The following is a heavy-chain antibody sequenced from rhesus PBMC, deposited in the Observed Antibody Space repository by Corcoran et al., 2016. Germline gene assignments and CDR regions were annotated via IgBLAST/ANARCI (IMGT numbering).Heavy chain of an antibody. D-gene: IGHD5-42*01. V-gene: IGHV1-180*01. CDR2: ISTYSDNR. CDR1: GYTFTTYY. Sequence: QVQLVQSGAEIKPPGASVKLYCTASGYTFTTYYIPWSSQALRQGLECRELISTYSDNRDYAQNVQGRVYITTDTSTNTGYMELSSLRSEDTAVYYCTREGTRRGNRFDVWGPGVLVTVSS. CDR3: TREGTRRGNRFDV. J-gene: IGHJ5-1*01.